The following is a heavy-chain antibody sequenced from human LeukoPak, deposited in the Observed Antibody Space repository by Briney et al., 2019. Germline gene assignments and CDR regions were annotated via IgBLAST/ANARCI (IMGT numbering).Heavy chain of an antibody. CDR3: AREQVGDFWSPPSMDV. Sequence: SETLSLTCTVSGDSISTSNSYWGWIRQPPGKGLEWIGSIYYSGNTYYNASLKSRVTISVDTSKNQFSLKQSSVTAADTAVYYCAREQVGDFWSPPSMDVWGKGTTVTVSS. V-gene: IGHV4-39*07. CDR2: IYYSGNT. J-gene: IGHJ6*03. D-gene: IGHD3-3*01. CDR1: GDSISTSNSY.